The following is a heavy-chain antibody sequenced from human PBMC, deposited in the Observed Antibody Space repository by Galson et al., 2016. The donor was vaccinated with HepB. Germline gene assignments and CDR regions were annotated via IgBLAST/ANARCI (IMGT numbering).Heavy chain of an antibody. CDR1: GFTFSTYN. J-gene: IGHJ3*02. V-gene: IGHV3-48*02. CDR2: ITFTSFSI. D-gene: IGHD6-6*01. Sequence: SLRLSCAASGFTFSTYNMNWVRQAPGKGLEWVPYITFTSFSIYYADSVKGRFAISRDNAKNSLYLQMNSLRDEDTAVYYCASGGRGEEYRAAFDIWGQGTMVTVSS. CDR3: ASGGRGEEYRAAFDI.